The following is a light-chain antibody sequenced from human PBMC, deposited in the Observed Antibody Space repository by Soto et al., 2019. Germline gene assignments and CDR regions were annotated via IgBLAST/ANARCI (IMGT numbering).Light chain of an antibody. Sequence: QSLLTQAPSVSGARGQRCTISCTGSIANIGAAYNVDWYQQLPGTAPKLLIYGNNNRPSGVPARFSGSKYGTSASLAIAGLQAEDEGDYYCQSYDSSLSGYVFGTGTKVTVL. CDR1: IANIGAAYN. CDR2: GNN. CDR3: QSYDSSLSGYV. J-gene: IGLJ1*01. V-gene: IGLV1-40*01.